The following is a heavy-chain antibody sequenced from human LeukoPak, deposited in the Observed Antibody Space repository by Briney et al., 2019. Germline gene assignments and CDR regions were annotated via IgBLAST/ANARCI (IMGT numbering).Heavy chain of an antibody. CDR1: GFTFSSYG. J-gene: IGHJ6*03. Sequence: GGSLRLSCAASGFTFSSYGMSWVRQAPGKGLEWVSYISSSGSTIYYADSVKGRFTISRDNAKNSLYLQMNSLRAEDTAVYYCASSPTYYYYYMDVWGKGTTVTVSS. CDR3: ASSPTYYYYYMDV. CDR2: ISSSGSTI. V-gene: IGHV3-48*04.